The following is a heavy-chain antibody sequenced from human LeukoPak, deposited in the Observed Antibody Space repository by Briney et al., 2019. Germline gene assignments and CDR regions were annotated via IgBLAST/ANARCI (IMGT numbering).Heavy chain of an antibody. D-gene: IGHD5-24*01. CDR1: GGSISSYY. CDR2: IYYSGST. J-gene: IGHJ4*02. V-gene: IGHV4-59*01. Sequence: SETLSLTCTVSGGSISSYYWSWIRQPPGKGLEWIGYIYYSGSTNYNPSLKSRVTISVDTSKNQFSLKLSSVTAADTAVYYCAREEVMATSFDYWGQGTLVTVTS. CDR3: AREEVMATSFDY.